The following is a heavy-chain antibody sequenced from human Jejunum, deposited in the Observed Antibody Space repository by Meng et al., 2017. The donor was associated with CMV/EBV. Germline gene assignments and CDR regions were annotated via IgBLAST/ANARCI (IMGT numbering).Heavy chain of an antibody. CDR2: ISSSGKNI. CDR3: ASNDYDSSVGWYDP. Sequence: GFNFSEYSMTWLRQAPGKGLEWVSSISSSGKNIYYADSLKGRFTISRDNAKNSLYLQMNSLRLDDTAVYYCASNDYDSSVGWYDPWGQGTLVTVSS. J-gene: IGHJ5*02. CDR1: GFNFSEYS. D-gene: IGHD3-22*01. V-gene: IGHV3-21*01.